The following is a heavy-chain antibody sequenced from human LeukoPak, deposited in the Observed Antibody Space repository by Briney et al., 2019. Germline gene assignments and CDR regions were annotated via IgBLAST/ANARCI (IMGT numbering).Heavy chain of an antibody. J-gene: IGHJ4*02. V-gene: IGHV3-74*01. D-gene: IGHD3-10*01. CDR2: VNGDGTAT. CDR1: GFTFSNYW. Sequence: GTYLRLSGAPSGFTFSNYWMYWVLQAPGKGLVWVSRVNGDGTATNYADSVKGRFTISRDNAKNTLYLQMNSLRPEDTAVYYCARNHYGSVDYWGQGTLVTVSS. CDR3: ARNHYGSVDY.